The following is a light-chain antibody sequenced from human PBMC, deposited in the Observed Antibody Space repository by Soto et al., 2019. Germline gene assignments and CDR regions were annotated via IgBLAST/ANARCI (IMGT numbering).Light chain of an antibody. J-gene: IGKJ1*01. CDR2: GAS. V-gene: IGKV3D-15*01. CDR3: LQYNSYLT. Sequence: EIVMTQSPATLSVSPGERATLSCRASQSVSSNLAWYQQKPGQAPRLLIYGASNRATGIPDRFSGSGSGTEFTLSISSLQPDEFATYYCLQYNSYLTFGQGGKEDIK. CDR1: QSVSSN.